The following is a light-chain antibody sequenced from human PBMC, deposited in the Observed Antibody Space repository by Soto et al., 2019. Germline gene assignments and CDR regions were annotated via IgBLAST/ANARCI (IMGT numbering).Light chain of an antibody. CDR1: SSDVGGYKY. V-gene: IGLV2-8*01. CDR2: AVS. CDR3: SSYVGSNNYV. Sequence: QSVLTQPPSASGSPGQSVTISCTGTSSDVGGYKYVSWYQQYPGKAPKLMIYAVSKRPSGVPDRFSGSKSGNTASLTVSGLQAEDEADYYCSSYVGSNNYVFGTGTKVTVL. J-gene: IGLJ1*01.